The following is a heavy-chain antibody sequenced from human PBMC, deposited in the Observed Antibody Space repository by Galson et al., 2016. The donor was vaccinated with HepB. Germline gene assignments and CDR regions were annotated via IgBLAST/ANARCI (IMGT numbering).Heavy chain of an antibody. D-gene: IGHD2-21*02. J-gene: IGHJ3*02. CDR1: GYSFTGYY. Sequence: SVKVSCKASGYSFTGYYMHWVRQAPGQGLEWMGWINPNSGGTEYAQNFQGWVTMTRDTSISTAYMELSRLRSDDTAVYYCARSCGGDCYNGVFDIWGQGTMLTVSS. CDR2: INPNSGGT. CDR3: ARSCGGDCYNGVFDI. V-gene: IGHV1-2*04.